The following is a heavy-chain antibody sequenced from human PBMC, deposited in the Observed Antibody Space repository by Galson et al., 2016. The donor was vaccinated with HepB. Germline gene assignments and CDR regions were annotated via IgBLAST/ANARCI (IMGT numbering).Heavy chain of an antibody. D-gene: IGHD7-27*01. V-gene: IGHV6-1*01. Sequence: ISGDSVSSNSAGWYWIRQSPSRGLEWLGRTYYRSKWHFDYAESVKSRITINPDTAKNQFSLQLNSVTPEDTAIYYCARSYLLGRGFGSWGQGTLVTVSS. CDR3: ARSYLLGRGFGS. CDR2: TYYRSKWHF. J-gene: IGHJ4*02. CDR1: GDSVSSNSAG.